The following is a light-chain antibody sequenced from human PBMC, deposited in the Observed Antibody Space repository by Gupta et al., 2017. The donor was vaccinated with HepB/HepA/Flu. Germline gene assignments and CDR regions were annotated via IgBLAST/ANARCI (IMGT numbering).Light chain of an antibody. V-gene: IGLV2-23*02. CDR1: NSDVGSYNF. CDR3: CSYATSGAWV. J-gene: IGLJ3*02. CDR2: EVN. Sequence: QSALTKPASVSGSPGQSITISCPGTNSDVGSYNFVSWYQQHPGKAPKLMIYEVNKWPSGVSNRFSGSKSGNTASLTISGLQAEDEADYYCCSYATSGAWVFGGGTKLTVL.